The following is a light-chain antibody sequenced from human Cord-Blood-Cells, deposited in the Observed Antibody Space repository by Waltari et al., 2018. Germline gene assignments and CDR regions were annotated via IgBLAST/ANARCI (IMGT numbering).Light chain of an antibody. V-gene: IGLV2-14*03. J-gene: IGLJ3*02. CDR1: SSDVGGYNY. CDR2: DVS. CDR3: SSYTSSSVWV. Sequence: QSALTQPASVSGSPGQSITISCTGTSSDVGGYNYVSWYQHHPGKAPKLMIYDVSKRPSGVSNRFSGSKSGNTASLTISGLQAEDEADYYCSSYTSSSVWVFGGGTKLTVL.